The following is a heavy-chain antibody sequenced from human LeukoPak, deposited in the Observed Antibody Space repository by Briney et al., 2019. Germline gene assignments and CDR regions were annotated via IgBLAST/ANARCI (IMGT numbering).Heavy chain of an antibody. V-gene: IGHV4-61*02. D-gene: IGHD3-3*01. Sequence: PSETLSLTCTVSGGSISSGSYYWSWIRQPSGKGLEWIGRIYTSGSTNYNPSLKSRVTISVDTSKNQFSLKLSSVTAADTAVYYCARDFSYFGVVSDYFDYWGQGTLVTVSS. CDR2: IYTSGST. J-gene: IGHJ4*02. CDR3: ARDFSYFGVVSDYFDY. CDR1: GGSISSGSYY.